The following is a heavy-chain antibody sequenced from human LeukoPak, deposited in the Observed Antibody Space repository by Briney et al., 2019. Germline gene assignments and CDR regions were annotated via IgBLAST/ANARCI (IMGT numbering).Heavy chain of an antibody. V-gene: IGHV4-39*07. D-gene: IGHD3-3*01. CDR2: IYYSGST. CDR1: GGSISSSSYY. CDR3: ARSQDDFWSGYYLGGWFDP. Sequence: PSETLSLTCTVSGGSISSSSYYWGWIRQPPGKGLEWIGSIYYSGSTYYNPSLKSRVTISVDTSKNQFSLKLSSVTAAGTAVYYCARSQDDFWSGYYLGGWFDPWGQGTLVTVSS. J-gene: IGHJ5*02.